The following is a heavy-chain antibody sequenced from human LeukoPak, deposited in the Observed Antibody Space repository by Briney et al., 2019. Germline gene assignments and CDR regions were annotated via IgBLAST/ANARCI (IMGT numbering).Heavy chain of an antibody. CDR3: ARNKLYYGLGNYGVPNWFDP. CDR2: IHTSGST. Sequence: SQTLSLTCTVSGGSISSGSLYWSWIRQPAGKGLEWIGRIHTSGSTNYSPSLKSRVTISVDTSKNQFSLNLSSVTAADTAVYYCARNKLYYGLGNYGVPNWFDPWGQGTLVTVSS. D-gene: IGHD3-10*01. J-gene: IGHJ5*02. CDR1: GGSISSGSLY. V-gene: IGHV4-61*02.